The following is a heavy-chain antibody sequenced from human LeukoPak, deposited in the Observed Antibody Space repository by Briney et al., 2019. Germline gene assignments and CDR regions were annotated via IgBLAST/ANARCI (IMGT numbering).Heavy chain of an antibody. CDR2: IIPIFGTA. CDR1: GGTFSNYA. Sequence: SVKVSCKASGGTFSNYAINWVRQAPGQGLECMGGIIPIFGTAHYAQKFQGRVTITADESTSTAYMELSSLRSEDTAVYYCARGWLAETTVVTPYNYWGQGTLVTVSS. J-gene: IGHJ4*02. CDR3: ARGWLAETTVVTPYNY. D-gene: IGHD4-23*01. V-gene: IGHV1-69*13.